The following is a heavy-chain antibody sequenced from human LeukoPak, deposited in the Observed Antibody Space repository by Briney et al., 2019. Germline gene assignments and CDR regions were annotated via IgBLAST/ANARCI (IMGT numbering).Heavy chain of an antibody. V-gene: IGHV3-33*01. CDR1: GFTFSSYG. J-gene: IGHJ4*02. CDR3: ARDLNVVVVAATEYPGY. Sequence: PGRSLRLSCAASGFTFSSYGMHWVRQAPGKGLGWVAVIWYDGSNKYYADSVKGRFTISRDNSKNTLYLQMNSLRAEDTAVYYCARDLNVVVVAATEYPGYWGQGTLVTVSS. D-gene: IGHD2-15*01. CDR2: IWYDGSNK.